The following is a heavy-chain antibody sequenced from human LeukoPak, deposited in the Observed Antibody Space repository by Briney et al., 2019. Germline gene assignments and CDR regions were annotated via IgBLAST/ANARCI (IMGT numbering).Heavy chain of an antibody. J-gene: IGHJ4*02. CDR1: GGSFSGYY. V-gene: IGHV4-34*01. CDR2: INHSGST. Sequence: SETLSLTCAVYGGSFSGYYWSWIRQPPGKGLEWIGEINHSGSTNYNPSLKSRVTISVDTSKNQFSLKLSSVTAADTAVYYCARVAQDYGDYLDYWGQGTLVTVSS. D-gene: IGHD4-17*01. CDR3: ARVAQDYGDYLDY.